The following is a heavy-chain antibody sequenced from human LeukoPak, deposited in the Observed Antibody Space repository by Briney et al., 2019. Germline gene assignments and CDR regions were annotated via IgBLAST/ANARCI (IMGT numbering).Heavy chain of an antibody. CDR3: AREEVVPAATNWFDP. CDR2: IYTSGST. CDR1: GGSISSYY. Sequence: SETLSLTCTVSGGSISSYYWSWIRQPAGKGLEWIGRIYTSGSTNYNLSLKSRVTMSVDTSKNQFSLKLSSVTAADTAVYYCAREEVVPAATNWFDPWGQGTLVTVSS. D-gene: IGHD2-2*01. J-gene: IGHJ5*02. V-gene: IGHV4-4*07.